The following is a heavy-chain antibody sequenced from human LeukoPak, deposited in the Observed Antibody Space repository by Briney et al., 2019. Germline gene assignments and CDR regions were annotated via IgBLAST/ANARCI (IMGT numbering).Heavy chain of an antibody. J-gene: IGHJ4*02. CDR3: AKAGDSSGYYYHYDF. D-gene: IGHD3-22*01. CDR1: GFTFSSFA. V-gene: IGHV3-23*01. Sequence: GGSLRLSCPASGFTFSSFAMSWVRQAPGKGLEWVSAISGSGGAPYYADSVRGRFIISRDNSKSTLYLQMNSLRAEDTAVYYCAKAGDSSGYYYHYDFWGQGTLVTVSS. CDR2: ISGSGGAP.